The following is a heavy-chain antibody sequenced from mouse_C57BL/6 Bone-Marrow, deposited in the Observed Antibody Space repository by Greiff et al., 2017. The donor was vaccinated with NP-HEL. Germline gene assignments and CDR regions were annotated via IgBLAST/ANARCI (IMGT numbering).Heavy chain of an antibody. CDR1: GYTFTSYW. CDR3: ARSDGNYYAWFAY. Sequence: QVQLKQPGTELVKPGASVKLSCKASGYTFTSYWMHWVKQRPGQGLEWIGNINPSNGGTNYNEKFKSKATLTVDKSSSTAYMQLSSLTSEDSAVYYCARSDGNYYAWFAYWGQGTLVTVSA. CDR2: INPSNGGT. J-gene: IGHJ3*01. D-gene: IGHD2-1*01. V-gene: IGHV1-53*01.